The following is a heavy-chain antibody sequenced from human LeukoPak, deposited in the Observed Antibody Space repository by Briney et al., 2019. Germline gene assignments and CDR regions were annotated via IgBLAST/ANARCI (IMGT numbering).Heavy chain of an antibody. CDR3: ARALRVVPAAIGAGY. Sequence: ASVKVSCKASGYTFTGYYMHWVRQAPGQGLEWMGWINPNSGGTNYAQKFQGRVTMTRDTSISTAYMELSRLRSDDTAAYYCARALRVVPAAIGAGYWGQGTLVTVSS. J-gene: IGHJ4*02. CDR2: INPNSGGT. CDR1: GYTFTGYY. D-gene: IGHD2-2*01. V-gene: IGHV1-2*02.